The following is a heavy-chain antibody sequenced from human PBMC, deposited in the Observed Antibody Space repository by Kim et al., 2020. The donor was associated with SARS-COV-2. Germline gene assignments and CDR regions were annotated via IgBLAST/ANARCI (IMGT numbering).Heavy chain of an antibody. CDR2: IRSKAYGGTT. D-gene: IGHD3-10*01. CDR1: GFTFGDYA. V-gene: IGHV3-49*03. CDR3: TRVFYYYGSGSYYNFHYFDY. Sequence: GGSLRLSCTASGFTFGDYAMSWFRQAPGKGLEWVGFIRSKAYGGTTEYAASVKGRFTISRDDSKSIAYLQMNSLKTEDTAVYYCTRVFYYYGSGSYYNFHYFDYWGQGTLVTVSS. J-gene: IGHJ4*02.